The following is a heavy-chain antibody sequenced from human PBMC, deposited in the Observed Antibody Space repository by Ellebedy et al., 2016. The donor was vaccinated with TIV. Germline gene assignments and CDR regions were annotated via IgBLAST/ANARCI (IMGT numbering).Heavy chain of an antibody. J-gene: IGHJ5*02. CDR2: VYHSGST. V-gene: IGHV4-4*02. Sequence: MPSETLSLTCAVSGGSISSDNWWSWVRPPPGKGLEWIGEVYHSGSTNYNPFLKSRVIISVDKSKNQFSLNLSSVTAADTAVYYCARDEGRSLPPRPRCFDPWGQGTLVTVSS. D-gene: IGHD6-6*01. CDR3: ARDEGRSLPPRPRCFDP. CDR1: GGSISSDNW.